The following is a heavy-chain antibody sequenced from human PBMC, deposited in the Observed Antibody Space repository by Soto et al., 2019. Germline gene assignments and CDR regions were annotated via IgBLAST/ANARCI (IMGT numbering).Heavy chain of an antibody. CDR2: IYHSGST. Sequence: SETLSLTCTVSGGSISSYYWSWIRQPAGKGLEWIGRIYHSGSTYYNPSLKSRVTISVDRSKNQFSLKLSSVTAADTAVYYCARTYCGGDCSWFDPWGQGTLVTVSS. J-gene: IGHJ5*02. CDR1: GGSISSYY. CDR3: ARTYCGGDCSWFDP. D-gene: IGHD2-21*02. V-gene: IGHV4-4*07.